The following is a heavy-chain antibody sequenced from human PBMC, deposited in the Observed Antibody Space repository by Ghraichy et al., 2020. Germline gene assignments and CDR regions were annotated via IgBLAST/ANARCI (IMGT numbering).Heavy chain of an antibody. CDR1: GGSFSGYY. D-gene: IGHD2-15*01. Sequence: SETLSLTCAVYGGSFSGYYWSWIRQPPGKGLEWIGEINHSGSTNYNPSLKSRVTISVDTSKNQFSLKLSSVTAADTAVYYCARVDGGILAVDYWGQGTLVTVSS. CDR2: INHSGST. CDR3: ARVDGGILAVDY. J-gene: IGHJ4*02. V-gene: IGHV4-34*01.